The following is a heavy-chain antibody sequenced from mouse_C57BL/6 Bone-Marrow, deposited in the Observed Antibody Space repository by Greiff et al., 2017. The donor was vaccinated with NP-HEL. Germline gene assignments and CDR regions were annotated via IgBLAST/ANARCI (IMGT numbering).Heavy chain of an antibody. Sequence: QVQLKQSGPGLVKPSQSLFLTCSITGFPITSGYYWIWIRQSPGKPLEWMGYITHSGETFYNPSLQSPISITRETSKNQFFLQLNSVTTEDTAMYYCAGDSGYAMDYWGQGTSVTVSS. CDR1: GFPITSGYY. J-gene: IGHJ4*01. CDR2: ITHSGET. CDR3: AGDSGYAMDY. V-gene: IGHV12-3*01.